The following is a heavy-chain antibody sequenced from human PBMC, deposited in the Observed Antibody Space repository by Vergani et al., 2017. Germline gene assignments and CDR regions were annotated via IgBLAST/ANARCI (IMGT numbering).Heavy chain of an antibody. Sequence: QVQLQESCPGLVKPSQTLFLICTVSCGSINSHNYYWSLIRQPARKVLEWIGRIPTSGSTNYNPSLKSRVTMSEDTSKNQFSLNLTSVTAADTAVYFCAGGSCLGGSCYKPLFDYWGQGILVTVSS. V-gene: IGHV4-61*02. J-gene: IGHJ4*02. CDR3: AGGSCLGGSCYKPLFDY. D-gene: IGHD2-15*01. CDR2: IPTSGST. CDR1: CGSINSHNYY.